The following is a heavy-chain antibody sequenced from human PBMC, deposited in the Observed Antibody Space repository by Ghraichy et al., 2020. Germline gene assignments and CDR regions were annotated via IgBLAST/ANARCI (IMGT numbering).Heavy chain of an antibody. CDR1: GFTFSSYG. Sequence: LSLTCAASGFTFSSYGMHWVRQAPGKGLEWVAVISYDGSNKYYADSVKGRFTISRDNSKNTLYLQMNSLRAEDTAVYYCASGREIATISVGDYWGQGTLVTVSS. CDR3: ASGREIATISVGDY. D-gene: IGHD5-24*01. J-gene: IGHJ4*02. V-gene: IGHV3-30*03. CDR2: ISYDGSNK.